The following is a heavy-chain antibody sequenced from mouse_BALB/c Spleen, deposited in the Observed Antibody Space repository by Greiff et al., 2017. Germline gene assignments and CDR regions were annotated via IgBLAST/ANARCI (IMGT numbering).Heavy chain of an antibody. Sequence: EVKLVESGGGLVQPGGSLRLSCATSGFTFTDYYMSWVRQPPGKALEWLGFIRNKANGYTTEYSASVKGRFTISRDNSQSILYLQMNTLRAEDSATYYCARGGGNYVYFDYWGQGTTLTVSS. CDR3: ARGGGNYVYFDY. CDR1: GFTFTDYY. V-gene: IGHV7-3*02. CDR2: IRNKANGYTT. J-gene: IGHJ2*01. D-gene: IGHD2-1*01.